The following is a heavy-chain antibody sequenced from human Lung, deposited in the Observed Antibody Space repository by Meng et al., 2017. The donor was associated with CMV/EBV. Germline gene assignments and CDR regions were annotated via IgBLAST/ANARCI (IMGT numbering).Heavy chain of an antibody. D-gene: IGHD6-19*01. V-gene: IGHV4-4*02. CDR1: GGSISSSNW. CDR2: IYHSGST. Sequence: VQLQVSGPGLVKPSGTLSLTCAVSGGSISSSNWWSWVRQPPGKGLEWIGEIYHSGSTNYNPSLKSRVTISVDKSKNQFSLKLSSVTAAGTAVYYCASFPPPGKQWLVTDYWGQGTLVTVSS. J-gene: IGHJ4*02. CDR3: ASFPPPGKQWLVTDY.